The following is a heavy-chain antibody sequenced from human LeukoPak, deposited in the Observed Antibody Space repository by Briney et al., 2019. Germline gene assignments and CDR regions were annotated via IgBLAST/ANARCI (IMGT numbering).Heavy chain of an antibody. Sequence: GGSLSLSCAASVLTFNNYEMYWVRQAPGRGRAGTSYISNSGSPIKYADSVRGRFTISRDNAKKSLYLQMNSLRAEDTGVYYCGAARQYVGAFDIWGQGTLVTVSS. CDR1: VLTFNNYE. CDR3: GAARQYVGAFDI. J-gene: IGHJ3*02. V-gene: IGHV3-48*03. CDR2: ISNSGSPI. D-gene: IGHD3-16*01.